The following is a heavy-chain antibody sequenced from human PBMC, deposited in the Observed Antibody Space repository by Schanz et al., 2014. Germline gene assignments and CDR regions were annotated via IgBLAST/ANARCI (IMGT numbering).Heavy chain of an antibody. CDR3: AKSALWGSGVYYASQIDY. V-gene: IGHV3-74*02. D-gene: IGHD3-10*01. Sequence: VQLVESGGGLVQPGRSLRLSCAASGFTFSSYWMHWVRQAPGKGLVWVSRINSDGSTTIYADSVKGRFTISRDNAKNTLYLQMNSLGPEDTAVYYCAKSALWGSGVYYASQIDYWGQGALVTVSS. CDR2: INSDGSTT. J-gene: IGHJ4*02. CDR1: GFTFSSYW.